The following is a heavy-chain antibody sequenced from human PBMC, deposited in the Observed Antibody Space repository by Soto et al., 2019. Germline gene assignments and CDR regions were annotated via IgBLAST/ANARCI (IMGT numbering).Heavy chain of an antibody. D-gene: IGHD3-10*01. CDR2: IYYSGST. J-gene: IGHJ5*02. Sequence: QLQLQESGPGLVKPSETLSLTCTVSGGSISSSSYYWGWIRQPPGKGLEWIGSIYYSGSTYYNPSLKSRVTISVDTSKNQFSLKLSSVTAADTAVYYCARHVYGSGGSQEGFADWFDPWGQGTLVTVSS. CDR1: GGSISSSSYY. CDR3: ARHVYGSGGSQEGFADWFDP. V-gene: IGHV4-39*01.